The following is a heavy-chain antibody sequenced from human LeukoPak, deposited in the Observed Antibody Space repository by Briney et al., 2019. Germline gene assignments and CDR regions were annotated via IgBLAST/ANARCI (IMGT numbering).Heavy chain of an antibody. CDR2: IKQDGSEK. V-gene: IGHV3-7*03. D-gene: IGHD6-13*01. CDR1: GFTFSSYW. CDR3: ARALRYTWSSWYKKRAYYFDC. J-gene: IGHJ4*02. Sequence: GGSLRLSCAASGFTFSSYWMSWVRQAPGKGLEWVANIKQDGSEKYYVDSVKGRFTISRDNAKNSLYLQMNSLRAEDTAVYYCARALRYTWSSWYKKRAYYFDCWGQGTLVTVSS.